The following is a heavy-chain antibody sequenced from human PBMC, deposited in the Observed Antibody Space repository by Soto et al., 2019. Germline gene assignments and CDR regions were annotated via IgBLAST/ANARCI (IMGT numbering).Heavy chain of an antibody. CDR2: IYYTGNT. V-gene: IGHV4-39*01. CDR3: ANERGSGVYPDWHVDL. D-gene: IGHD3-10*01. J-gene: IGHJ2*01. CDR1: GGSISNGNYY. Sequence: QLQLQESGPGLAKPSETLSLTCTVSGGSISNGNYYWAWIRQPPGKGLEWIGSIYYTGNTYYNPSLKSRLTISVATSKNQFSLRLTSVTAADTDVFYCANERGSGVYPDWHVDLWGRGTLVTVSS.